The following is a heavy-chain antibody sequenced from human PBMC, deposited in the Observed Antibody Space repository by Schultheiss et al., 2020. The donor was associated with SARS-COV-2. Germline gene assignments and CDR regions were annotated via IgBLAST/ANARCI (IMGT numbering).Heavy chain of an antibody. CDR3: STYIAGAGGTGY. D-gene: IGHD6-13*01. CDR2: IYYNGNI. J-gene: IGHJ4*02. CDR1: GGSISGGGYH. V-gene: IGHV4-31*03. Sequence: SETLSLTCTVSGGSISGGGYHWSWIRQLPGKGLEWIGQIYYNGNIYYNPSLQTRVTISVDASKNQFSLQLSSVTAADTAVYYCSTYIAGAGGTGYWGQGTVVTVSS.